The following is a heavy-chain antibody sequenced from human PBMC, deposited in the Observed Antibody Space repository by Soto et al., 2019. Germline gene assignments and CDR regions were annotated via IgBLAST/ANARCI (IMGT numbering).Heavy chain of an antibody. CDR1: GFTFSSYS. J-gene: IGHJ6*02. CDR2: ISSSSSTI. Sequence: HPGGSLRLSCAASGFTFSSYSMNWVRQAPGKGLEWVSYISSSSSTIYYADSVKGRFTISRDNAKNSLYLQMNSLRDEDTAVYYCAREKPYGSGVYGMDVWGQGTTVTVSS. V-gene: IGHV3-48*02. CDR3: AREKPYGSGVYGMDV. D-gene: IGHD3-10*01.